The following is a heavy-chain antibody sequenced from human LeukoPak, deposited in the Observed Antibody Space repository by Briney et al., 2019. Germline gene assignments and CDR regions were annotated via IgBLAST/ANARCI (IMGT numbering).Heavy chain of an antibody. V-gene: IGHV3-30*03. D-gene: IGHD2-15*01. J-gene: IGHJ4*02. Sequence: GGSLRLSCAASGFTFSSYGMHWVRQAPGKGLEWVAVISYDGSNKYYADSVKGRFTISRDNSKNTLYLQMNSLRAEDTAVYYCASGRSIDYWGQGTLVTVSS. CDR2: ISYDGSNK. CDR1: GFTFSSYG. CDR3: ASGRSIDY.